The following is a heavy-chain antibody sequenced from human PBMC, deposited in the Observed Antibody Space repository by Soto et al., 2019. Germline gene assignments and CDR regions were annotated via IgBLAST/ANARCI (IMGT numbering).Heavy chain of an antibody. CDR1: GYTFTGYY. CDR3: ASDSVGSSGCKPMYYCYHRNEV. D-gene: IGHD6-19*01. Sequence: ASVKGSCKASGYTFTGYYMHWVRQAPGQGLEWMGWINPNSGGTNYAQKFQGWVTMTRDTSISTAYMELSRLRSDDTAVYYCASDSVGSSGCKPMYYCYHRNEVSCPGRPATVPS. V-gene: IGHV1-2*04. CDR2: INPNSGGT. J-gene: IGHJ6*02.